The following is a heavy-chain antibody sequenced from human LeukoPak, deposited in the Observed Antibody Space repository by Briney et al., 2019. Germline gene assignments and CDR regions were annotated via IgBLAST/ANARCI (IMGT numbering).Heavy chain of an antibody. CDR2: INPNSGGT. Sequence: ASVKVSCKASGYTFTGYYMHWVRQAPGQGLEWMGWINPNSGGTNYAQKFQGRVTMTRDTSISTAYMELSRLRSDDTAVYYCAITGGDYSGSYSVDPWGQGTLVTVSS. V-gene: IGHV1-2*02. D-gene: IGHD1-26*01. J-gene: IGHJ5*02. CDR1: GYTFTGYY. CDR3: AITGGDYSGSYSVDP.